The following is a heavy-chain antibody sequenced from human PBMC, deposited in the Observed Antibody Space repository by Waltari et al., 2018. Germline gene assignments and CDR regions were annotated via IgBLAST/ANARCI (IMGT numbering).Heavy chain of an antibody. Sequence: EVQLVESGGVVVQPGGSLRLSCAASGLTFDDYAMHWVRQAPGKGLEWGSLISWDGGSTYYADSVKGRFTISRDNSKNSLYLQMNSLRAEDTALYYCGVHCSSTSCLVDYWGQGTLVIVSS. J-gene: IGHJ4*02. CDR3: GVHCSSTSCLVDY. V-gene: IGHV3-43D*04. CDR1: GLTFDDYA. CDR2: ISWDGGST. D-gene: IGHD2-2*01.